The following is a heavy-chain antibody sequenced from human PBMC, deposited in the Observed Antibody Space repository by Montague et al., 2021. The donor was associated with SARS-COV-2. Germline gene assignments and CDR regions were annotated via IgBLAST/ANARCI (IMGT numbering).Heavy chain of an antibody. D-gene: IGHD3-3*01. CDR2: IYTSGST. CDR3: AREGGITIFVVIIWTPYYYCMDV. V-gene: IGHV4-4*07. CDR1: GGSISSYY. J-gene: IGHJ6*03. Sequence: SETLSLTCTVSGGSISSYYWSWIRQPAGKGLEWIGRIYTSGSTNYNPSLKSRVTMSVDTSKNQFSLKLSSVTAADTAVYYCAREGGITIFVVIIWTPYYYCMDVWGKGTTVTVSS.